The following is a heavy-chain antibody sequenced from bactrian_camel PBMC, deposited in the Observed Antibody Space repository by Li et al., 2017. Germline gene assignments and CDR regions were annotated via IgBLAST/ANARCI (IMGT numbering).Heavy chain of an antibody. V-gene: IGHV3S40*01. CDR2: LYTGGGSE. D-gene: IGHD6*01. CDR3: AADQLYGTCRDVLEFPA. CDR1: GYQNSNKC. Sequence: DVQLVESGGGSVQAGGSLRLACVASGYQNSNKCVSWIRQAPGKEHEGVAVLYTGGGSEYYADSVKGRFTISQDIAKKTVYLQMNSLEAEDTDMYYCAADQLYGTCRDVLEFPARGQGTQVTVS. J-gene: IGHJ4*01.